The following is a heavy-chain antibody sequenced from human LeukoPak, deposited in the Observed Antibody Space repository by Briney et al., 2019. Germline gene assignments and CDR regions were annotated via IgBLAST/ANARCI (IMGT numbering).Heavy chain of an antibody. CDR2: ISYSGST. Sequence: PSETLSLTCAVSADSFSSSRYYWSWIRQPPGKGLERIGTISYSGSTYYNPSLKSRVTISVDTSKNQFSLKLTSVSAADTAVYFCARLNYYDNSGYYTQPKFDYWGQGTLVTGSS. CDR3: ARLNYYDNSGYYTQPKFDY. J-gene: IGHJ4*02. D-gene: IGHD3-22*01. V-gene: IGHV4-39*01. CDR1: ADSFSSSRYY.